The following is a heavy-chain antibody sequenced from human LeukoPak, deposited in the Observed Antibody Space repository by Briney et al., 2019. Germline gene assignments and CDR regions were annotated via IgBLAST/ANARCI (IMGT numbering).Heavy chain of an antibody. CDR1: EFTVSQNY. V-gene: IGHV3-66*01. Sequence: PGGSLRLSCAASEFTVSQNYMSWVRQAPGRGLEWVSLIYADGSTHYADSVKGRFTVSRDNSKNTVHLQMNGLRPEDTAVYYCARDRAGTHAWVEFDPWGQGTLVTVSS. J-gene: IGHJ5*02. D-gene: IGHD3-10*01. CDR3: ARDRAGTHAWVEFDP. CDR2: IYADGST.